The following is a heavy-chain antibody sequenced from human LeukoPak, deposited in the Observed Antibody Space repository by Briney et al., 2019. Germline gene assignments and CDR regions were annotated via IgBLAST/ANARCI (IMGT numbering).Heavy chain of an antibody. CDR2: INHSGST. J-gene: IGHJ6*04. V-gene: IGHV4-38-2*01. CDR1: GYSISSGYY. D-gene: IGHD6-13*01. CDR3: ARGRPPRQQLASVGYYYYGMDV. Sequence: SETLSLTCAVSGYSISSGYYWGWIRQPPGKGLEWIGEINHSGSTNYNPSLKSRVTISVDTSKNQFSLKLSSVTAADTAVYYCARGRPPRQQLASVGYYYYGMDVWGKGTTVTVSS.